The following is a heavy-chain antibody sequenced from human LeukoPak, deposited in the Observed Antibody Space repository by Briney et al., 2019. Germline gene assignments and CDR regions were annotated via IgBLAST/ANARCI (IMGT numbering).Heavy chain of an antibody. CDR1: GYTFTGYY. J-gene: IGHJ5*02. CDR3: ARELSITGTTSWFDP. CDR2: INPNSGGT. V-gene: IGHV1-2*02. D-gene: IGHD1-7*01. Sequence: ASVKVSCKASGYTFTGYYMHWVRQAPGQGLEWMGWINPNSGGTNYAQKFQGRVTMTRDTSISTAYMELSGLRSDDTAVYYCARELSITGTTSWFDPWGQGTLVTVSS.